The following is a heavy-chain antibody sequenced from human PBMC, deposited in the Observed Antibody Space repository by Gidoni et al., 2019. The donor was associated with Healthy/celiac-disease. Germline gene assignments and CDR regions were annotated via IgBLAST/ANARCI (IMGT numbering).Heavy chain of an antibody. Sequence: QVQLQESGPGLVKPSETMSLTCPVSGGSISSYYWSWIRQPPGKGLEWIGYIYYSGSTNYNPSLKSRVTISVDTPKNQFSLKLSSVTAADTAVYYCARERGQWPHFDYWGQGTLVTVSS. V-gene: IGHV4-59*01. CDR2: IYYSGST. J-gene: IGHJ4*02. D-gene: IGHD6-19*01. CDR1: GGSISSYY. CDR3: ARERGQWPHFDY.